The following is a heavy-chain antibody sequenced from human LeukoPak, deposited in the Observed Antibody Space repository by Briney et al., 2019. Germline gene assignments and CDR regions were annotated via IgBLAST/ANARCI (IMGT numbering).Heavy chain of an antibody. CDR1: GYSFTSYW. CDR2: IYPGDSDT. V-gene: IGHV5-51*01. D-gene: IGHD3-22*01. CDR3: AGTSSSGYYYDYYYMDV. Sequence: GEFLKICCTGSGYSFTSYWIGGVRQMPGKGLELMGIIYPGDSDTRYSPSFQGQVTISADKSISTAYLPWSSLEASDTAMYPCAGTSSSGYYYDYYYMDVWGKGTTVTVSS. J-gene: IGHJ6*03.